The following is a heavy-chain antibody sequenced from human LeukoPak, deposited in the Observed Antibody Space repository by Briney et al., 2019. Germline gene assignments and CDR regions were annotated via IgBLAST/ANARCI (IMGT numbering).Heavy chain of an antibody. D-gene: IGHD3-3*01. CDR1: VFTFSSYS. V-gene: IGHV3-21*01. CDR2: ISSSSSYI. J-gene: IGHJ6*03. CDR3: ARDPYDFWSGSSYYYYYYYKDV. Sequence: VGSLRLSCAASVFTFSSYSMNWVRQAPGKGLEWVSSISSSSSYIYYADSVKGRFTISRDNAKNSLYLQMNSLRAEDTAAYYCARDPYDFWSGSSYYYYYYYKDVCGKGTTVTVSS.